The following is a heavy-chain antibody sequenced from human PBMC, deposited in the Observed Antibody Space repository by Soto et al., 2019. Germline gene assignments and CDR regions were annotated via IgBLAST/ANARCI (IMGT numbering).Heavy chain of an antibody. CDR2: ISGSGGST. D-gene: IGHD3-9*01. CDR1: GFTFSSYA. J-gene: IGHJ4*02. Sequence: GGSLRLSCAASGFTFSSYAMSWVRQAPGKGLEWVSAISGSGGSTYYADSVKGRFTISRDNSKNTLYLQMNSLRAEDTAVYYCAKTNDILTGYYRPNFDYWGQGTLVTVSS. V-gene: IGHV3-23*01. CDR3: AKTNDILTGYYRPNFDY.